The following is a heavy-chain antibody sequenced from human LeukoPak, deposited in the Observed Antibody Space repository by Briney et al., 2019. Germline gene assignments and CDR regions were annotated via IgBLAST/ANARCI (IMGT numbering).Heavy chain of an antibody. J-gene: IGHJ2*01. CDR2: IYYSGST. D-gene: IGHD6-19*01. CDR1: GGSISSGGYY. Sequence: SETLSLTCTVSGGSISSGGYYWSWIRQHPGKGLEWIGYIYYSGSTYYNPSLKSRVTISVDTSKNQFSLKLSSVTAADTAVYYCARGGAKQFLVNWYFDLWGRGTLVTVSS. V-gene: IGHV4-31*03. CDR3: ARGGAKQFLVNWYFDL.